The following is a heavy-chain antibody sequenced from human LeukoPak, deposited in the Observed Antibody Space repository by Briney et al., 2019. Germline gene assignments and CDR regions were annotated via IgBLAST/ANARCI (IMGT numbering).Heavy chain of an antibody. CDR1: GDSISSSTYY. CDR3: AKTYGYNPFDY. D-gene: IGHD5-24*01. J-gene: IGHJ4*02. Sequence: ETLSLTCTVSGDSISSSTYYCGWVRQPPGKGLEWIGNIYYSGSTYYNPSLKSRVTISVGTSKNQFSLKLSSVTAADTAVYYCAKTYGYNPFDYWGQGTLVTVSS. V-gene: IGHV4-39*01. CDR2: IYYSGST.